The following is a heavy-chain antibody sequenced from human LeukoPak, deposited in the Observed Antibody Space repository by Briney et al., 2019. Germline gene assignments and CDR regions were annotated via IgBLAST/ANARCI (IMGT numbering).Heavy chain of an antibody. V-gene: IGHV3-20*04. Sequence: PGGSLRLSCAASGFTFDDYGMSWVRQAPGKGLEWVSGINWNGGSTGYADSVKGRFTISKDNAKNSPYLQMNSLRAEDTALYYCARQNSSSWRRTPFDYWGQGTLVTVSS. CDR3: ARQNSSSWRRTPFDY. D-gene: IGHD6-13*01. CDR2: INWNGGST. J-gene: IGHJ4*02. CDR1: GFTFDDYG.